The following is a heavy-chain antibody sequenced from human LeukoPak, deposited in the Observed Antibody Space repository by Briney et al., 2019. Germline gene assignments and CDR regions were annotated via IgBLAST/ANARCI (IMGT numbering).Heavy chain of an antibody. CDR1: GFTFSSYW. CDR2: IKQDGSEK. Sequence: GGSLRLSCAASGFTFSSYWMSWFRQAPGKGLEWVANIKQDGSEKYYVDSVKGRFTISRDNAKNSLYLQMNSLRAEDTAVYYCARDSVVPAAILYFDYWGQGTLVTVSS. V-gene: IGHV3-7*01. CDR3: ARDSVVPAAILYFDY. D-gene: IGHD2-2*02. J-gene: IGHJ4*02.